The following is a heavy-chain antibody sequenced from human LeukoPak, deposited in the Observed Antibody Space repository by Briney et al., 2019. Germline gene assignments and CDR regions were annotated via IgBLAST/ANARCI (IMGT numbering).Heavy chain of an antibody. CDR3: ARDLGWRHYYYYGMDV. Sequence: GASVKVSCKASGYTFTSYGISWVRQAPGQGLEWMGWISAHNGNTNYAQKLQGRVTMTTDTSTSTAYMELRSLRSDDTAVYYCARDLGWRHYYYYGMDVWGQGTTVTVSS. CDR2: ISAHNGNT. J-gene: IGHJ6*02. V-gene: IGHV1-18*01. D-gene: IGHD2-15*01. CDR1: GYTFTSYG.